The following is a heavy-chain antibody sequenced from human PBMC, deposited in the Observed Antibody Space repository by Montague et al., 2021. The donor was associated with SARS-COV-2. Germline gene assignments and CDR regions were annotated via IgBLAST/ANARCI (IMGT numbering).Heavy chain of an antibody. D-gene: IGHD3-10*01. CDR2: IYYSGTT. Sequence: ETLSLTCSVSSGSIISSGYYWGWIRQPPGKELEWIGNIYYSGTTYYNPSLQGRGTISVDTSKNHLSLRLSSVTAADTAVYFCARGMIRGVTTPFDYWGQGSQVTVSS. V-gene: IGHV4-39*02. J-gene: IGHJ4*02. CDR1: SGSIISSGYY. CDR3: ARGMIRGVTTPFDY.